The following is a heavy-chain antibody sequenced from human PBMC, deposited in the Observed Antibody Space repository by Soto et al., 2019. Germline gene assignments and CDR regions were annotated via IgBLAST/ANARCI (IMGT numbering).Heavy chain of an antibody. J-gene: IGHJ6*04. V-gene: IGHV3-23*01. CDR1: GFTCSAFG. CDR2: ISSTGGST. D-gene: IGHD2-15*01. CDR3: ASLRAGAAPLPYHSRHA. Sequence: GGSLRLCWAASGFTCSAFGMSWVRQAPGKGLEWVSTISSTGGSTYYPDSVKGRFTISRDNAKNSLYLQMNSLRADDTAVYYCASLRAGAAPLPYHSRHAGGKGPTVTASP.